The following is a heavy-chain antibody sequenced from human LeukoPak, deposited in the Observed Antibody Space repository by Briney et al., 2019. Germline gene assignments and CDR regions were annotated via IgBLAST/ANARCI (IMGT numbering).Heavy chain of an antibody. CDR3: ARDEGDSSGYYPGL. Sequence: GRSLILSCAASGFTLSNYGMHWVRQAPGKGLEWVAAIWHDGSRKYYAESVKGRFTISRDNARNTVYVQMDSLRAEDTAVYYCARDEGDSSGYYPGLWGQGTLVTVSS. D-gene: IGHD3-22*01. J-gene: IGHJ1*01. CDR1: GFTLSNYG. CDR2: IWHDGSRK. V-gene: IGHV3-33*01.